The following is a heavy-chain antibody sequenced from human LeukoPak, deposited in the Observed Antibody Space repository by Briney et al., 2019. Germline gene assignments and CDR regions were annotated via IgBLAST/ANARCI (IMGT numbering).Heavy chain of an antibody. CDR1: GGSITSSSYY. J-gene: IGHJ3*02. D-gene: IGHD4-17*01. CDR3: TREYGFMTTVFHAFDI. CDR2: VYYSGNT. V-gene: IGHV4-39*07. Sequence: SESLSLTCTVSGGSITSSSYYWGWIRQPPGKGLEWIGSVYYSGNTYYNSSLKSRVTISVDTSKNQFSLKLSSVTAADTAIYYCTREYGFMTTVFHAFDIWGQGTMVTVSS.